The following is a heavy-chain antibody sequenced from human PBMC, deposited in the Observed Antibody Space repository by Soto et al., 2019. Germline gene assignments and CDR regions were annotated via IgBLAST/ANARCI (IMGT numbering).Heavy chain of an antibody. J-gene: IGHJ3*02. CDR1: GGTFSSYA. CDR2: IIPIFGTT. D-gene: IGHD6-13*01. V-gene: IGHV1-69*13. CDR3: ARGRTPGRGYSSSWWGPSGGAFDI. Sequence: ASVKVSCKASGGTFSSYAISWVRQAPGQGLEWMGGIIPIFGTTNYAQKFQGRVTITADESTSTAYMELSSLRSEDTAVYYCARGRTPGRGYSSSWWGPSGGAFDIWGQGTMVTVSS.